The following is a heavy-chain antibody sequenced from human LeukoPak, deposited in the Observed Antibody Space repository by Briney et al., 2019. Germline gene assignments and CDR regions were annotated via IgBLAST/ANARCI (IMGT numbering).Heavy chain of an antibody. J-gene: IGHJ4*02. Sequence: GGSLRLSCAASGFTFSSYGMHWVRQAPGKGLEWVAIISYDGSSKYSADSVKGRFTISRDNSKNTLYLQMNSLRAEDTAVYYCASLAAAGPFDYWGQGTLVTVSS. CDR1: GFTFSSYG. D-gene: IGHD6-13*01. V-gene: IGHV3-30*03. CDR2: ISYDGSSK. CDR3: ASLAAAGPFDY.